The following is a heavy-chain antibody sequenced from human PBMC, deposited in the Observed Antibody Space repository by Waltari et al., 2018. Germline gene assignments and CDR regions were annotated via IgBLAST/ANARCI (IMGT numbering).Heavy chain of an antibody. J-gene: IGHJ5*02. D-gene: IGHD3-9*01. CDR1: GHTFSSYY. V-gene: IGHV1-46*01. CDR3: AMSTGYSRFDP. CDR2: INPTGDQT. Sequence: QVHLVQSGVEVKKPGASVKVSCKASGHTFSSYYIHWLRQAPGQGLEWMGRINPTGDQTTYAQRFQGRVTMTRDTSTTTAYMDLRSLKSEDTAVYFCAMSTGYSRFDPWGQGTRVTVSS.